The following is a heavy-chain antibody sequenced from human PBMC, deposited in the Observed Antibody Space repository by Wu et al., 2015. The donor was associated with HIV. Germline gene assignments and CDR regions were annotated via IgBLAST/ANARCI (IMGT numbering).Heavy chain of an antibody. CDR2: KTPLFNTP. CDR1: ATTFSTHA. D-gene: IGHD5-24*01. V-gene: IGHV1-69*05. J-gene: IGHJ3*02. Sequence: QVQLVQSGAEVKRPGSSVKVSCKAPATTFSTHAVTWVRQAPGQGLEWMGGKTPLFNTPKYAQKFQGRVTITTDDSTSTAYMELDSLTSDDTAIYYCATSRSRDAYNPRAFDIWGQGTMVTVSS. CDR3: ATSRSRDAYNPRAFDI.